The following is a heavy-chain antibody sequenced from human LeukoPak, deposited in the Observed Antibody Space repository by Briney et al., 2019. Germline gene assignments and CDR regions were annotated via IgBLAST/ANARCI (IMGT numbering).Heavy chain of an antibody. Sequence: SETLSLTCTVSGYSINSGYYWGWIRQPPGKGLEWIGSIYHSGSTYYNPSLKSRVTISVDTSKNQFSLKLSSVTAADTAVYYCARRKRYSSSWPLDYWGQGTLVTVSS. J-gene: IGHJ4*02. D-gene: IGHD6-13*01. V-gene: IGHV4-38-2*02. CDR2: IYHSGST. CDR1: GYSINSGYY. CDR3: ARRKRYSSSWPLDY.